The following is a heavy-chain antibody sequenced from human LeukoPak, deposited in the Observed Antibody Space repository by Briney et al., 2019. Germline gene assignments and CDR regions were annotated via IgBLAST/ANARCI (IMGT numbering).Heavy chain of an antibody. CDR2: ISSSSSYI. J-gene: IGHJ4*02. CDR1: GLTFSRYS. V-gene: IGHV3-21*01. CDR3: ARRAYYDTSGYSPFYY. D-gene: IGHD3-22*01. Sequence: GGSLRLSCAASGLTFSRYSMNWGRQAPGTGLEWVSSISSSSSYIYYADSVKGRFTISRDNAKNSLYLQMNSLRAEDTAVYYCARRAYYDTSGYSPFYYWGQGTLVTVSS.